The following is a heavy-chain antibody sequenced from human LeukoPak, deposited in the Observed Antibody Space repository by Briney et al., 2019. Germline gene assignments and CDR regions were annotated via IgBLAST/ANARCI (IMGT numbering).Heavy chain of an antibody. D-gene: IGHD3-22*01. J-gene: IGHJ4*02. V-gene: IGHV1-69*10. CDR2: ITPMLGIA. Sequence: SVKVSCKASGGTFSSYAPSWVRQAPGQGLEWIGGITPMLGIANYAQDLQGRVTITADKSTNTAYMELSSLRSEDTAVYYCASQDSSGYYLIDYWGQGTLVTVSS. CDR1: GGTFSSYA. CDR3: ASQDSSGYYLIDY.